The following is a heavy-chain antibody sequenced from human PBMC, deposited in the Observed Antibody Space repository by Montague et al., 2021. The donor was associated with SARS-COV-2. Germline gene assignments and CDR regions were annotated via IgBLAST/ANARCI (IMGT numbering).Heavy chain of an antibody. J-gene: IGHJ3*02. Sequence: SETLSLTCAISGGSFSNYYWSRIRQPPGKGLEWIGEVNQSGTTIYNPSVKSGVTISEDTSTNQFYLRLNSVTAADTAVYYCARGRRPVVGPGAGPAGRAFDNWGQGTMVTVSS. D-gene: IGHD2-15*01. CDR1: GGSFSNYY. CDR3: ARGRRPVVGPGAGPAGRAFDN. V-gene: IGHV4-34*01. CDR2: VNQSGTT.